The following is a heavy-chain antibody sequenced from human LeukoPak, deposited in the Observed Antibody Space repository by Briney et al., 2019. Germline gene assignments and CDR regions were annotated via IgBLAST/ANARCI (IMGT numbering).Heavy chain of an antibody. Sequence: GGSLRLSCAASGFTFDDYAVHWVRQAPGKGLEWVSGISWNSGSIGYADSVKGRFTISRDNAKNSLYLQMNSLRAEDTALYYCAKDIHYSSSIYYFDYWGQGTLVTVSS. CDR2: ISWNSGSI. CDR1: GFTFDDYA. J-gene: IGHJ4*02. V-gene: IGHV3-9*01. D-gene: IGHD6-6*01. CDR3: AKDIHYSSSIYYFDY.